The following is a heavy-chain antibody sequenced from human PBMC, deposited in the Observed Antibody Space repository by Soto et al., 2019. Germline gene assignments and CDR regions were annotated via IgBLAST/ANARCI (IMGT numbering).Heavy chain of an antibody. CDR1: GGSISSGGYY. CDR2: IYYSGST. V-gene: IGHV4-31*03. Sequence: QVQLQESGPGLVKPSQTLSLTCTVSGGSISSGGYYWSWIRQHPGKGLEWIGYIYYSGSTYYNPSLKSRVTISVDTSKNQFSLKLSSVTAADTAVYYCAREARITIFGVVIRGFDYWGQGTLVTVSS. CDR3: AREARITIFGVVIRGFDY. J-gene: IGHJ4*02. D-gene: IGHD3-3*01.